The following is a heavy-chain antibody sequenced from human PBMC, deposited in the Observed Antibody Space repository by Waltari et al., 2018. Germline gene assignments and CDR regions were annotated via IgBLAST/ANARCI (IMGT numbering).Heavy chain of an antibody. CDR3: AREHRLGSSSSWYGSDY. D-gene: IGHD2-2*01. CDR2: ISSRSTHI. CDR1: GFTFSSYA. J-gene: IGHJ4*02. Sequence: EVHLLESGGGLVKPGGSLTLSCAASGFTFSSYALTWVRQTPGKGLEWVSSISSRSTHIFQADSVKGRFTISRDNAKSSLYLRMNSLRVEDTAVYYCAREHRLGSSSSWYGSDYWGQGILVTVSS. V-gene: IGHV3-21*04.